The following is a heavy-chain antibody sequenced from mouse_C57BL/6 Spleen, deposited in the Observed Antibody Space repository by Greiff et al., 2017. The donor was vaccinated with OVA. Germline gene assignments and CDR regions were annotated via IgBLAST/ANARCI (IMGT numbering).Heavy chain of an antibody. Sequence: QVQLQQSGPELVKPGASVKISCKASGYAFSSSWMNWVKQRPGKGLEWIGRIYPGDGDTNYNGKFKGKATLTADKSSSTAYMQLSGLTSEDSAVYFCADSSGPAWFAYWGQGTLVTVSA. CDR2: IYPGDGDT. V-gene: IGHV1-82*01. CDR1: GYAFSSSW. CDR3: ADSSGPAWFAY. D-gene: IGHD3-2*02. J-gene: IGHJ3*01.